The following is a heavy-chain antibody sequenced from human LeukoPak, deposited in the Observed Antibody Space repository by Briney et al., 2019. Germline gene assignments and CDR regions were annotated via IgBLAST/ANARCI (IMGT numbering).Heavy chain of an antibody. CDR3: ARRYGSGSSGTFDY. Sequence: SETLSLTCTVSGGSISSYYWSWIRQPPGKGREWIGYIYYSGSTNYNPSLKSRVTISVDTSKNQFSLKLSSVTAADTAVYYCARRYGSGSSGTFDYWGQGTLVTVSS. D-gene: IGHD3-10*01. V-gene: IGHV4-59*01. CDR2: IYYSGST. CDR1: GGSISSYY. J-gene: IGHJ4*02.